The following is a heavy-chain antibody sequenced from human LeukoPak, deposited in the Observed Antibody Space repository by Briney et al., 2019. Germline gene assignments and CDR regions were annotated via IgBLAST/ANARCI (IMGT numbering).Heavy chain of an antibody. CDR3: ARDLMPIGRGPEY. CDR2: MKQDGSES. J-gene: IGHJ4*02. V-gene: IGHV3-7*01. D-gene: IGHD1-1*01. Sequence: GGSLRLSCAASGFTSRSYWMIWFRQAPRKGLEWVANMKQDGSESHYADSVKGRFTISRDNAKNSLYLQMNSLRAEDTAVYYCARDLMPIGRGPEYWGQGTLVTVSS. CDR1: GFTSRSYW.